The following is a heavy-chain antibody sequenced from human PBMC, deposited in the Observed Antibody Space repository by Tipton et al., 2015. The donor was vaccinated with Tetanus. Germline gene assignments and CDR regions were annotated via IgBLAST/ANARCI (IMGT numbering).Heavy chain of an antibody. V-gene: IGHV4-4*02. Sequence: TLSLTCAVSGGSISSSNWWSWVRQPPGKGLEWIGEIYHSGSTNYNPSLKSRVTISVDRSKNQFSLKLSSVTAADTAVYYCARVFVGVYAFDIWGQGTMVTVSS. CDR2: IYHSGST. D-gene: IGHD1-26*01. CDR1: GGSISSSNW. CDR3: ARVFVGVYAFDI. J-gene: IGHJ3*02.